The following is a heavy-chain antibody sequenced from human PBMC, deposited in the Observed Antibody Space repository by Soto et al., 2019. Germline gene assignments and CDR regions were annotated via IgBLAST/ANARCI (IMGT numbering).Heavy chain of an antibody. CDR3: ARDDNWNDVLLPFDY. CDR2: ISAYNGNT. CDR1: GYTFTSYG. J-gene: IGHJ4*02. D-gene: IGHD1-1*01. V-gene: IGHV1-18*01. Sequence: GASVEVSCKASGYTFTSYGISWGRQAPGQGREWMGWISAYNGNTNYAQKLQGRVTMTTDTSTSTAYMELRSLRSDDTAVYYCARDDNWNDVLLPFDYWGQGTLVTVSS.